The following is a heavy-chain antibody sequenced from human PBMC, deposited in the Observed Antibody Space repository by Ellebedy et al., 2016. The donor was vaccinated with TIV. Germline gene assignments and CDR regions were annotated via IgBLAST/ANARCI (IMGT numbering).Heavy chain of an antibody. CDR1: GFTFNNHG. J-gene: IGHJ4*02. CDR2: MSSDGSNK. Sequence: GGSLRLSXAASGFTFNNHGVHWVRQAPGQGLGWIAFMSSDGSNKVFADSVKGRFITSRDNSENTVSLQMNSLRPEDTAVYYRVRGVHSWAYLVDYWGQGTLVTVSS. D-gene: IGHD3-16*01. CDR3: VRGVHSWAYLVDY. V-gene: IGHV3-30-3*01.